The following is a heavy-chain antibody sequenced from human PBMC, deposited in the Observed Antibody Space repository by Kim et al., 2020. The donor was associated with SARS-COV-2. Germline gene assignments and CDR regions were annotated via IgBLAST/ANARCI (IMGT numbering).Heavy chain of an antibody. Sequence: ASVKVSCKASGYTFSSCGIHWVRQAPGQRLEWMGWINGDNGETHYSPKFKGRFTITRDTSASTAYMELSSLTSEDTAVYFCVRERGLQLVWDYWGQGTLVTVSS. CDR3: VRERGLQLVWDY. D-gene: IGHD6-13*01. CDR1: GYTFSSCG. J-gene: IGHJ4*02. CDR2: INGDNGET. V-gene: IGHV1-3*01.